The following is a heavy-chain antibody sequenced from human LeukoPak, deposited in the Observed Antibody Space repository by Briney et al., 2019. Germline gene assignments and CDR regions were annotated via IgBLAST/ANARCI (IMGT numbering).Heavy chain of an antibody. V-gene: IGHV3-66*02. CDR3: ASQGWLQSGFDP. CDR1: GFTVSSNY. D-gene: IGHD5-24*01. Sequence: PGGSLRLYCAASGFTVSSNYMSWVRQAPGKGLEWVSVIYSGGSTYYADSVKGRFTISRDNSKNTLYLQMNSLRAEDTAVYYCASQGWLQSGFDPWGQRTLVTVSS. J-gene: IGHJ5*02. CDR2: IYSGGST.